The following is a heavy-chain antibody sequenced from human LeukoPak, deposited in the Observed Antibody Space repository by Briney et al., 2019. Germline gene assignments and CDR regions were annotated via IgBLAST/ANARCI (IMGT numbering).Heavy chain of an antibody. D-gene: IGHD6-19*01. V-gene: IGHV3-21*04. Sequence: GGSLRLSCAASGFTFSSYAMHWVRQAPGKGLEWVSFISTSSSYIHYADSVKGRFTISRDNARNSLYLQMNSLRAEDTALYYCAKDIVTGIAVTKFDYWGQGTLVTVSS. CDR1: GFTFSSYA. CDR3: AKDIVTGIAVTKFDY. CDR2: ISTSSSYI. J-gene: IGHJ4*02.